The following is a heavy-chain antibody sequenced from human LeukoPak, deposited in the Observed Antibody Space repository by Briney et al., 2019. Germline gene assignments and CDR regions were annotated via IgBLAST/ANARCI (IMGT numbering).Heavy chain of an antibody. J-gene: IGHJ6*02. D-gene: IGHD6-6*01. Sequence: GASVKVSCKASGYTFTGYYMHWVRQAPGQGLEWMGRINPNSGGTNYAQKFQGRVTMTRDTSISTAYMELSRLRSDDTAVYYCAREKVWQSGMDVWGQGTTVTVSS. CDR3: AREKVWQSGMDV. CDR1: GYTFTGYY. V-gene: IGHV1-2*06. CDR2: INPNSGGT.